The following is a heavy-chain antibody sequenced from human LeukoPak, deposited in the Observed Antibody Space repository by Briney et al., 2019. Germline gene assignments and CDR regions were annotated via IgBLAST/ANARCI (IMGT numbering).Heavy chain of an antibody. V-gene: IGHV1-69*06. D-gene: IGHD3-22*01. Sequence: SVKVSCKASGGTFSSYAISWVRQAPGQGLEWMGGIIPIFGTANYAQKFQGRVTITADKSTSTAYMELSSLRSEDTAVYYCAREPHYYDNYYYYYMDVWGKGTTVTVSS. J-gene: IGHJ6*03. CDR2: IIPIFGTA. CDR3: AREPHYYDNYYYYYMDV. CDR1: GGTFSSYA.